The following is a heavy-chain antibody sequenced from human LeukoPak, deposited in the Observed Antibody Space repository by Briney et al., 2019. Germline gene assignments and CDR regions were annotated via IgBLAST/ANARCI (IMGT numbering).Heavy chain of an antibody. D-gene: IGHD2-2*01. V-gene: IGHV1-69*01. CDR2: IIPMFGTA. Sequence: SVKVSSKASGGTFSSYAISWVRQAPGQGLEWMVGIIPMFGTANYAQKFQGRVTITADESTSTAYMELSSLRSEDTAVYYCARSPPDIVLVPAAMRGAFDIWGQGTMVTVSS. CDR1: GGTFSSYA. CDR3: ARSPPDIVLVPAAMRGAFDI. J-gene: IGHJ3*02.